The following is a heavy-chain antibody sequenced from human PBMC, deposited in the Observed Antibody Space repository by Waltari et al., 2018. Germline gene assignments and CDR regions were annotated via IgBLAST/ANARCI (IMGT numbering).Heavy chain of an antibody. CDR2: IYPGDSDT. J-gene: IGHJ5*02. V-gene: IGHV5-51*01. CDR3: ARHRTRSTLYNWFDP. CDR1: GYNFSTYW. D-gene: IGHD2-2*01. Sequence: EVQLVQSGAEVRRPGESLSISCQGSGYNFSTYWIGWVRQQPGKGLEWMGIIYPGDSDTRYSPSFQGQVTISVDKTIKPAYLQWSSLKASDTATYYCARHRTRSTLYNWFDPWGQGTHVSVSS.